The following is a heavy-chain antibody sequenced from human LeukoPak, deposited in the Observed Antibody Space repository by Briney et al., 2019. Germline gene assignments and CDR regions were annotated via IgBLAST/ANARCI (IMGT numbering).Heavy chain of an antibody. CDR2: IIPIFGTA. J-gene: IGHJ5*02. Sequence: SVKVSRKASGGTFSSYAISWVRQAPGQGLEWMGGIIPIFGTANYAQKFQGRVTITRNTSISTAYMELSSLRSEDTAVYYCATSGSYYNWFDPWGQGTLVTVSS. CDR1: GGTFSSYA. CDR3: ATSGSYYNWFDP. V-gene: IGHV1-69*05. D-gene: IGHD1-26*01.